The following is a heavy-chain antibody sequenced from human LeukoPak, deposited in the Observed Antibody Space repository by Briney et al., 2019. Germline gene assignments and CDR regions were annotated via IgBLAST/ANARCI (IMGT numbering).Heavy chain of an antibody. CDR2: IKSDGST. V-gene: IGHV3-74*01. CDR1: GFTFSSYW. D-gene: IGHD3-22*01. Sequence: PGGSLRLSCAASGFTFSSYWMHWVRQAPGRGLVWVSRIKSDGSTNYADYVKGRVTISRDNAKNTVSLQMNSLRAEDTGVYYCARAPSEIGGYYPEYFRHWGQGTLVTVSS. CDR3: ARAPSEIGGYYPEYFRH. J-gene: IGHJ1*01.